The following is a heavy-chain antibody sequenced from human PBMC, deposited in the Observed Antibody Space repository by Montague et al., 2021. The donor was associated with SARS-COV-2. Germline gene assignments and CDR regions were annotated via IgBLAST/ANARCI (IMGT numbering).Heavy chain of an antibody. V-gene: IGHV3-21*01. J-gene: IGHJ3*02. CDR2: ISSSSSYI. CDR3: ARPRWDAFDI. Sequence: SLRLSCAASGFTFTSYSMNWFRQAPVKGLEWLSSISSSSSYIYYADSVKGRFTISRDNAKNSLYLQMNSLRAEDTAVYYCARPRWDAFDIWGQGTMVTVSS. CDR1: GFTFTSYS. D-gene: IGHD6-13*01.